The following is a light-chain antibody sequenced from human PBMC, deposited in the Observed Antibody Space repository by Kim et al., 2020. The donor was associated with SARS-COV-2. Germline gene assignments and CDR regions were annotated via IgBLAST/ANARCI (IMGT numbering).Light chain of an antibody. CDR2: KDS. CDR1: ALPKKY. J-gene: IGLJ2*01. Sequence: PVQTARITCSGDALPKKYAYWYQQKPGQAPVLVIYKDSERPSGIPVRFSGSSSGTTVTLTISGVQAEDEADYYCQSADSSGTYREVFGAGTQLTVL. CDR3: QSADSSGTYREV. V-gene: IGLV3-25*03.